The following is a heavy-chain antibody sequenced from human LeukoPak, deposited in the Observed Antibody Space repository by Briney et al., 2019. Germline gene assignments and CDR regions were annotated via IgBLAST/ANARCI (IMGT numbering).Heavy chain of an antibody. CDR3: ARYSGSFPRWLDP. Sequence: GGSLRLSCAASGLTFSSSWMNWVHQAPGKGLEWVANINPAGSQKDYVDSVKGRFTISRDNAKNSVFLQMNSLRAEDTAVYYCARYSGSFPRWLDPWGPGTLVTVSS. CDR1: GLTFSSSW. V-gene: IGHV3-7*01. J-gene: IGHJ5*02. D-gene: IGHD5-12*01. CDR2: INPAGSQK.